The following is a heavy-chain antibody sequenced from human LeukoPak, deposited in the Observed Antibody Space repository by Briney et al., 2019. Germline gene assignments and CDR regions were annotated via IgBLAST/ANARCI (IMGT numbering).Heavy chain of an antibody. Sequence: SETLSLTCTVSGDPISSYYWNWIRQPPGKGLEYIGYIYYSGSTNYSPSLKSRVTISVDTSKNQFSLKLSSVTAADTAVYYCARDPNYYGSGTYSNAFDIWGQGTMVTVSS. J-gene: IGHJ3*02. CDR1: GDPISSYY. CDR3: ARDPNYYGSGTYSNAFDI. D-gene: IGHD3-10*01. CDR2: IYYSGST. V-gene: IGHV4-59*01.